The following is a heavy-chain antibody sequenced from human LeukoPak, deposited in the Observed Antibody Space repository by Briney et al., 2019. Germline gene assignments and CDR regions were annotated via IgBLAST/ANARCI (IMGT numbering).Heavy chain of an antibody. D-gene: IGHD3-3*01. J-gene: IGHJ5*02. CDR2: MNPNSGNT. CDR1: GYTFTSYD. Sequence: ASVKVSCKASGYTFTSYDINWVRQATGQGLERMGWMNPNSGNTGYAQKFQGRVTMTRNTSISTAYMELSSLRSEDTAVYYCARGDYDFWSGYYPNNWFDPWGQGTLVTVSS. V-gene: IGHV1-8*01. CDR3: ARGDYDFWSGYYPNNWFDP.